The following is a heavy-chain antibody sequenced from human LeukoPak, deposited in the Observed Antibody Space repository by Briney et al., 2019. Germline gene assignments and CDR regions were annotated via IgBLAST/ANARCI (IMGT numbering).Heavy chain of an antibody. CDR2: INAGNGNT. D-gene: IGHD1-14*01. Sequence: ASVKVSCKASGYTFTSYAMHWVRQAPGQRLEWMGWINAGNGNTKYSQKFQGRVTITRDTSASTAYMELSSLRSEDTAVYYCARGIRAMVAAGGYWGQGTLVTVSS. J-gene: IGHJ4*02. CDR1: GYTFTSYA. V-gene: IGHV1-3*01. CDR3: ARGIRAMVAAGGY.